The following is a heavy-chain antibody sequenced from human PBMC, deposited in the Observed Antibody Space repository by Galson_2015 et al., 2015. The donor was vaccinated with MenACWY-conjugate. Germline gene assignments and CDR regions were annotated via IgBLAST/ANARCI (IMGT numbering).Heavy chain of an antibody. V-gene: IGHV4-4*02. CDR2: IYHGGNS. Sequence: SETLSLTCAVSGGSISSRDWWSWVRQPPGKGLEWIGEIYHGGNSNHNPSLKSRVTISVDKSKNQFSLRLSSVTAADTAVYYCARAIVKPASMDSNYCYFDLWGRGTLVTVSS. D-gene: IGHD1-26*01. J-gene: IGHJ2*01. CDR1: GGSISSRDW. CDR3: ARAIVKPASMDSNYCYFDL.